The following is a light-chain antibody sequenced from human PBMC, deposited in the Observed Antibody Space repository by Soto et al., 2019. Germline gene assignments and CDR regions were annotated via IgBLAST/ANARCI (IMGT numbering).Light chain of an antibody. V-gene: IGKV1-5*01. CDR1: QGISDW. CDR3: QQYHGFSRT. Sequence: DIQMTQSPSTLSASVGDSVTITCRASQGISDWLAWYQQRPGKAPKLLIYAASSLVSGVPSRFNASGSGTEFTLTISSLQPDYFATYYCQQYHGFSRTFGQGTNVDIK. CDR2: AAS. J-gene: IGKJ1*01.